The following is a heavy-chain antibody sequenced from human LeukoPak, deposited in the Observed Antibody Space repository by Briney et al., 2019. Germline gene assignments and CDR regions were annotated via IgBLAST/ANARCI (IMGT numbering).Heavy chain of an antibody. V-gene: IGHV4-34*01. CDR2: INHSGST. CDR3: ARAYYDFWSGWGHAFDI. J-gene: IGHJ3*02. Sequence: SEALSLTCAVYGGSFSGYYWSWIRQPPGKGLEWIGEINHSGSTNYNPSLKSRVTISVDTSKNQFSLKLSSVTAADTAVYYCARAYYDFWSGWGHAFDIWGQGTMVTVSS. CDR1: GGSFSGYY. D-gene: IGHD3-3*01.